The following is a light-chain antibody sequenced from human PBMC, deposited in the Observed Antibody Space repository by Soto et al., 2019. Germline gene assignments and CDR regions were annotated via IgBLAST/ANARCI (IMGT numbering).Light chain of an antibody. CDR2: RTS. V-gene: IGKV3-20*01. J-gene: IGKJ1*01. CDR3: QQYDISPRP. CDR1: QSVSSSY. Sequence: DIALTQSPGTLSLSPGERTTLSCRASQSVSSSYLAWYQQKPGQAPRLLIYRTSNRATGLPDRFSGSGSGTDFTLTISRLEPEDFAVYWCQQYDISPRPFGQ.